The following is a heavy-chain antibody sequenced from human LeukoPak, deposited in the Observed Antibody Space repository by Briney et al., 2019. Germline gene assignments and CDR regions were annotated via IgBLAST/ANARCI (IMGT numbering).Heavy chain of an antibody. CDR1: GFTFSGYA. V-gene: IGHV3-48*04. CDR3: ARDLSNWAPSTSLDY. CDR2: ISSRSSTE. Sequence: GESLRLSCAASGFTFSGYAMTWFRQVPGKGLEWFSYISSRSSTEYFADSVKGRFTISRDNAKNSLYLQMSGLRAEDTAVYYCARDLSNWAPSTSLDYWGQGALVTVSS. D-gene: IGHD2/OR15-2a*01. J-gene: IGHJ4*02.